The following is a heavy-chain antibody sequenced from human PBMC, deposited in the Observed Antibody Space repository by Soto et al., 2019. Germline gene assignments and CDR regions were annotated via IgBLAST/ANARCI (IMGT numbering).Heavy chain of an antibody. D-gene: IGHD3-16*01. J-gene: IGHJ4*02. CDR3: AREAGKVSLDY. CDR1: GFTFSSYG. V-gene: IGHV3-30*03. CDR2: ISYDGNNK. Sequence: QVHLVQSGGGVVQPGRSLRLSCAVSGFTFSSYGMHWVRQAPGKGLEWVAVISYDGNNKYYTDSVKGRFTISRDNSKNTLYLQTNVLRTEDTAVDYCAREAGKVSLDYWGQGTLVTVSS.